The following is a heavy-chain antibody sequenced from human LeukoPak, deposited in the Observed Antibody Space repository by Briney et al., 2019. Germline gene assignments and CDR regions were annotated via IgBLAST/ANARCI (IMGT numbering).Heavy chain of an antibody. CDR3: ARMGQMTTVKYYYYYMDV. CDR1: GYSISSGYY. Sequence: SETLSLTCTVSGYSISSGYYWGWIRQPPGKGLEWIGSIYHSGSTYYNPSLKSRVTISVDTSKNQFSLKLSSVTAADTAVYYCARMGQMTTVKYYYYYMDVWGKGTTVTVSS. J-gene: IGHJ6*03. V-gene: IGHV4-38-2*02. D-gene: IGHD4-17*01. CDR2: IYHSGST.